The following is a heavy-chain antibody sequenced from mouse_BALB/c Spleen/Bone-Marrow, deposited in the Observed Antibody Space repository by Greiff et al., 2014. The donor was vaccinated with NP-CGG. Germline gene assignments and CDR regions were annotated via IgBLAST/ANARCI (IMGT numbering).Heavy chain of an antibody. CDR2: ISSGSSTI. V-gene: IGHV5-17*02. CDR1: GFTFSSFG. J-gene: IGHJ4*01. D-gene: IGHD3-3*01. Sequence: EVMLVESGGGLVQPGGSRKLSCAASGFTFSSFGMHWVRQAPEKGLEWVAYISSGSSTIYYADTMEGRFTISRDNPKNTLFLQMASLRSEDTAMYYCTRSGTLGSMDYWGQGTSVTVSS. CDR3: TRSGTLGSMDY.